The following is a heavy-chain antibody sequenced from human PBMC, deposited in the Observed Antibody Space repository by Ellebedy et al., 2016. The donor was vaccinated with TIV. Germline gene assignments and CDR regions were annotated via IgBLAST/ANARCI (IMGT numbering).Heavy chain of an antibody. D-gene: IGHD2-2*01. Sequence: PGGSLRLSCAASGFTVRSNFMTWVRQAPGKGLEWVSVLYGGGTIRYADSVKGRFTISRDNSKNTVDLQMNSLRAEDTAVYYCARPTVPATICGACGMDVWGQGTTVIVSS. CDR1: GFTVRSNF. V-gene: IGHV3-53*01. CDR2: LYGGGTI. J-gene: IGHJ6*02. CDR3: ARPTVPATICGACGMDV.